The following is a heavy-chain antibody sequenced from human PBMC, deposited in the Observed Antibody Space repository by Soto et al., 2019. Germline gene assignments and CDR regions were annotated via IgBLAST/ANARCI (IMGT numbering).Heavy chain of an antibody. J-gene: IGHJ4*02. CDR1: GFTINNYG. CDR3: AKAATVVTLYYFDY. Sequence: EVQLLESGGGLVQPGGSLRLSCAASGFTINNYGMSWVRQAPGKGLEWVSAITDSGGSTYYADSVKGRFTISRDNSKNTVYLQMNSLRAEDTAVYYCAKAATVVTLYYFDYWGQGTLVTVSS. CDR2: ITDSGGST. V-gene: IGHV3-23*01. D-gene: IGHD4-17*01.